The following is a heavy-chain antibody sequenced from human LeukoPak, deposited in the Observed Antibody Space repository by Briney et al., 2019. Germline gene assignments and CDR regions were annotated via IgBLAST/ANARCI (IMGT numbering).Heavy chain of an antibody. J-gene: IGHJ5*02. CDR2: INSDTYSNTI. CDR3: VKDPVPAYSSSWYARWFDP. D-gene: IGHD6-13*01. CDR1: GFTLSTYS. Sequence: GSLRLSCAASGFTLSTYSMNWVRQAPGKGLEWISYINSDTYSNTIHYADTVKGRFTISRDNAKSSLYLQMNSLRDEDTAVYYCVKDPVPAYSSSWYARWFDPWGQGTLVTVSS. V-gene: IGHV3-48*02.